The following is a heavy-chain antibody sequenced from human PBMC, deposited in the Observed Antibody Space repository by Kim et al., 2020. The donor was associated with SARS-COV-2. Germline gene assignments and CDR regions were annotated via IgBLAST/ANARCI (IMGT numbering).Heavy chain of an antibody. V-gene: IGHV3-48*02. D-gene: IGHD3-3*01. CDR1: GFTFSSYS. CDR2: ISSSSSTI. J-gene: IGHJ6*02. CDR3: ARDGSPRGVVILPRSYYYYGMDV. Sequence: LSLTCAASGFTFSSYSMNWVRQAPGKGLEWVSYISSSSSTIYYADSVKGRFTISRDNAKNSLYLQMNSLRDEDTAVYYCARDGSPRGVVILPRSYYYYGMDVWGQGTTVTVSS.